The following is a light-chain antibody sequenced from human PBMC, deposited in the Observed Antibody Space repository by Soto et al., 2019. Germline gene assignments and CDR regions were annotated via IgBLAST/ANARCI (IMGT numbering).Light chain of an antibody. Sequence: EILLTQSPATLSLSPGERATLSCRASQSVSSNYFAWYQQKPGEAPRLLIYGASSRDTGIPDRFSGSGSGTDFTLTISRLEPEDFAVYYCQQYGGSPVTFGQGTKVDIK. J-gene: IGKJ1*01. CDR2: GAS. V-gene: IGKV3-20*01. CDR3: QQYGGSPVT. CDR1: QSVSSNY.